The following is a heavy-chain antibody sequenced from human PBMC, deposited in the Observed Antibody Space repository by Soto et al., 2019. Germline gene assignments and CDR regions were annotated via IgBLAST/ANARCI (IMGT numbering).Heavy chain of an antibody. CDR1: GGSISSGGYS. Sequence: PSETLSLTCAVSGGSISSGGYSWSWIRQPPGKGLEWIGYIYHSGSTYYNPSLKSRVTISVDRSKNQFSLKLSSVTAADTAVYYCARESIAARPYFDYWGQGTLVTVSS. D-gene: IGHD6-6*01. CDR3: ARESIAARPYFDY. J-gene: IGHJ4*02. CDR2: IYHSGST. V-gene: IGHV4-30-2*01.